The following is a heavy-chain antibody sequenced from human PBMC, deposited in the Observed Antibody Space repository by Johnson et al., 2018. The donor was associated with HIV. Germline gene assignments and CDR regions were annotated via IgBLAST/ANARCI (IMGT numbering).Heavy chain of an antibody. CDR2: IRYDGSNK. J-gene: IGHJ3*02. D-gene: IGHD6-13*01. Sequence: VQLVESGGGVVQPGRSLRLSCAASGFTFSRYGMHWVRQAPGKGLEWVAFIRYDGSNKYYADSVKGRFTISRDNSKNTLYLQMNSLRAEDTALSYCARGSSSWYGVFDAFDIWGQGTMVTVSS. CDR3: ARGSSSWYGVFDAFDI. CDR1: GFTFSRYG. V-gene: IGHV3-30*02.